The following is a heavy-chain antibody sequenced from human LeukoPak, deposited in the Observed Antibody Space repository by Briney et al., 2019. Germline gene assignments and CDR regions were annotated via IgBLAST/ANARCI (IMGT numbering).Heavy chain of an antibody. CDR2: ISGSGGST. J-gene: IGHJ4*02. V-gene: IGHV3-23*01. CDR1: GFTFSSYA. CDR3: ASFRSSTAAHDY. D-gene: IGHD6-6*01. Sequence: GGSLRLSCGASGFTFSSYAMSWVRQAPGKGPEWVSGISGSGGSTYYADSVKGRFTISRDNSKNTLYLQMNSLRVEDTAVYYCASFRSSTAAHDYWGQGTLVTVSS.